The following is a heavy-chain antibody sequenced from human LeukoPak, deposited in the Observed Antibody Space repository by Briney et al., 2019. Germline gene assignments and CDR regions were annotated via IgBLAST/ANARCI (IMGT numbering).Heavy chain of an antibody. CDR1: GGSFSGYY. CDR2: INHSGST. Sequence: SETLSLTCAVYGGSFSGYYWSWLRQPPGKGLEWIGEINHSGSTNYNPSLKSRVTISVDTSKNKFSLKVSSVTAADTAVYYCARGSSSSSWYGYYYYMDVWGKGTTVTVSS. D-gene: IGHD6-13*01. CDR3: ARGSSSSSWYGYYYYMDV. V-gene: IGHV4-34*01. J-gene: IGHJ6*03.